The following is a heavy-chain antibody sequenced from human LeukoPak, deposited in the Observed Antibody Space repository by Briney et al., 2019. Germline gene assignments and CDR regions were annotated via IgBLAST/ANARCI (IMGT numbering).Heavy chain of an antibody. CDR2: IYTSGST. CDR3: ARTTEGYCRGRSCYSYYYYMDV. D-gene: IGHD2-15*01. Sequence: KPSETLSLTCTVSGGSISSGSYYWSWIRQPAGKGLEWIGRIYTSGSTNYNPSLKSRVTISVDTSKNQFSLKLSSVTAADTAVYYCARTTEGYCRGRSCYSYYYYMDVWGKGTTVTVSS. J-gene: IGHJ6*03. CDR1: GGSISSGSYY. V-gene: IGHV4-61*02.